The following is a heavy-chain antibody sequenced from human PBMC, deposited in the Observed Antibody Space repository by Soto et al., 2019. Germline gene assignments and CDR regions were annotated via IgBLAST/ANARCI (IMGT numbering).Heavy chain of an antibody. Sequence: QVQPEESGPGLVMPSGTLSLTCAVSGASISGSDWWNWVRQPPGKGLEWIGEISHSGTTIYNPSLKSRVTMAVDESKNHFSLKLTSVTAADTAVYFCARDFKAPNDAWAFDYWGQGALVTVSS. CDR1: GASISGSDW. CDR3: ARDFKAPNDAWAFDY. D-gene: IGHD1-1*01. CDR2: ISHSGTT. J-gene: IGHJ4*02. V-gene: IGHV4-4*02.